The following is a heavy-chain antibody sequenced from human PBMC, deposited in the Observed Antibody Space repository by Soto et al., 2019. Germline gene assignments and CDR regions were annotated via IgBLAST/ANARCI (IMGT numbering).Heavy chain of an antibody. CDR3: ARADIVVVPAAMDYYYYGMDV. V-gene: IGHV1-69*13. CDR2: IIPIFGTA. CDR1: GVTFSSYS. Sequence: ASLKVSFKASGVTFSSYSIIWVRQAPVQGLDWMGGIIPIFGTANYAQKFQGRVTITADESTSTAYMELSSLRSEDTAVYYCARADIVVVPAAMDYYYYGMDVWGQGTTVTVSS. J-gene: IGHJ6*02. D-gene: IGHD2-2*01.